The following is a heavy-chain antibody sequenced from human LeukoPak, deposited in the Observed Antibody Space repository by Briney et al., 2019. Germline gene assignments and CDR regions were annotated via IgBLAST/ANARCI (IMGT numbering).Heavy chain of an antibody. D-gene: IGHD2-21*01. CDR1: GYSFTSYW. CDR2: ISPGDSDT. CDR3: ASARRDDYYWWFDP. J-gene: IGHJ5*02. Sequence: GESLKISCKGSGYSFTSYWIDWVRQMPGKGLEWMGIISPGDSDTRYSPSFQGQVTISADKSINAAYLHWSSLRASDTAIYYCASARRDDYYWWFDPWGQGTLVTVSS. V-gene: IGHV5-51*01.